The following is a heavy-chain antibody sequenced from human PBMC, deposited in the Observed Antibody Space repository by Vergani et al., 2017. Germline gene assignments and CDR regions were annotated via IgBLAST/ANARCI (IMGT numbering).Heavy chain of an antibody. V-gene: IGHV4-30-4*01. D-gene: IGHD1-7*01. CDR2: SYYSGST. Sequence: QVQLQESGPGLVKPSQTLSLTCTVSGGSISSGDYYWSWLRQPPGKGLEWIGYSYYSGSTYYNPSLKSRVTISVDTSKNQFSLKLSSVTAADTAVYYCARTNWNYVLIYYYXMDVWGKGTTVAVS. CDR1: GGSISSGDYY. J-gene: IGHJ6*03. CDR3: ARTNWNYVLIYYYXMDV.